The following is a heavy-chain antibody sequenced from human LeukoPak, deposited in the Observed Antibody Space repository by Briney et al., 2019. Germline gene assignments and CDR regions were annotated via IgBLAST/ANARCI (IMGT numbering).Heavy chain of an antibody. CDR2: IDWDDDK. V-gene: IGHV2-70*11. CDR1: GFSLSTSGMC. CDR3: ARHSTLIASLDD. J-gene: IGHJ4*02. D-gene: IGHD2/OR15-2a*01. Sequence: SGPSLVKPTQTLTLTCTFSGFSLSTSGMCVTWIRQPPGKALEWLARIDWDDDKYYSTPLRSRLTISKDTSKNQVVLTMTHMDPVDTGTYYCARHSTLIASLDDWGQGTPATVSS.